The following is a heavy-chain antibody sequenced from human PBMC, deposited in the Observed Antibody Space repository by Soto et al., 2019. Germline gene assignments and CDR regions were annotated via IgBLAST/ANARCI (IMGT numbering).Heavy chain of an antibody. V-gene: IGHV1-18*04. CDR2: ISTYNGNT. CDR1: GYKFTTYG. Sequence: QVQLLQSGAEVKKPGASVKVSCKASGYKFTTYGITWVRQAPGQGLEWLGGISTYNGNTDYAQNLQDRVTMTTETSTSTAYLEMRSLTSDDTAVYFCARGLGTNSLDVWGQGTTVTVSS. D-gene: IGHD7-27*01. CDR3: ARGLGTNSLDV. J-gene: IGHJ6*02.